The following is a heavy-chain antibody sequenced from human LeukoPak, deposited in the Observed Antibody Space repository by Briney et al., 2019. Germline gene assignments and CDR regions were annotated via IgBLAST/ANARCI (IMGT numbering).Heavy chain of an antibody. CDR3: ARDPRYYYDSSGLD. J-gene: IGHJ4*02. CDR2: INPILCIA. Sequence: ISWXGQAPGQGLEWMGGINPILCIANYAQKFQGRVTITADKSTSTAYMELSSLRSEDTAVYYCARDPRYYYDSSGLDWGQGTLVTISS. D-gene: IGHD3-22*01. V-gene: IGHV1-69*10.